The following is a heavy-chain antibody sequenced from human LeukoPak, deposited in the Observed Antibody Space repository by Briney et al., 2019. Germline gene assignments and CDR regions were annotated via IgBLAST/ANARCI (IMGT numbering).Heavy chain of an antibody. CDR3: AKDQGSGPGMTGNFDY. CDR1: GFTFSSYG. CDR2: IRYDGSNK. D-gene: IGHD3-9*01. Sequence: GGSLRHSCAASGFTFSSYGMHWVRQAPGKGLEWVAFIRYDGSNKYYADSVKGRFTISRDNSKNTLYLQMNSLRAEDTAVYYCAKDQGSGPGMTGNFDYWGQGTLVTVSS. J-gene: IGHJ4*02. V-gene: IGHV3-30*02.